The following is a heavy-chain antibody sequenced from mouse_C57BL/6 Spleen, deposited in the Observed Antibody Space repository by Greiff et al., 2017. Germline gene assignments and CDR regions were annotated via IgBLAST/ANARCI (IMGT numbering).Heavy chain of an antibody. CDR1: GFTFSDYG. J-gene: IGHJ2*01. V-gene: IGHV5-17*01. CDR2: IRSGSSTI. Sequence: EVQGVESGGGLVKPGGSLKLSCAASGFTFSDYGMHWVRQAPEKGLEWVAYIRSGSSTIYYADTVTGRFTISRDNAKNTLFLQMTSLRSDDTAMYYCARQDTAGETPLDYWGQGTTLTVSS. CDR3: ARQDTAGETPLDY.